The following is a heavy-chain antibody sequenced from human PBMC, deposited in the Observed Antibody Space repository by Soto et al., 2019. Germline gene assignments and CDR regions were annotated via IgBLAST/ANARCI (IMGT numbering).Heavy chain of an antibody. CDR2: ISYDGSNK. Sequence: QVQLVESGGGVVQPGRSLRLSCAASGFTFSSYGMHWVRQAPGKGLEWVAVISYDGSNKYYAYSVKGRFTISRDNTKNTLYQQMNSLRAEDTAVYYCAKARALWFGELVCWGQGTLVTVSS. J-gene: IGHJ4*02. D-gene: IGHD3-10*01. CDR1: GFTFSSYG. V-gene: IGHV3-30*18. CDR3: AKARALWFGELVC.